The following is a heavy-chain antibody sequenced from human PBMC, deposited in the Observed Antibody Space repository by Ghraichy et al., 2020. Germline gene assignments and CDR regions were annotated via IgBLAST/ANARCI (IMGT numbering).Heavy chain of an antibody. Sequence: GGSLRLSCAASGFTFSSYGMHWVRQAPGKGLEWVAFIQYDGSNKYYADSVRGRFTVSRDNSESTLYLQMNSLRAEDTAVYYCANGPRCNDHLCYSEQLFPWGQGTLVTVSS. CDR1: GFTFSSYG. V-gene: IGHV3-30*02. CDR2: IQYDGSNK. D-gene: IGHD2-21*02. CDR3: ANGPRCNDHLCYSEQLFP. J-gene: IGHJ5*02.